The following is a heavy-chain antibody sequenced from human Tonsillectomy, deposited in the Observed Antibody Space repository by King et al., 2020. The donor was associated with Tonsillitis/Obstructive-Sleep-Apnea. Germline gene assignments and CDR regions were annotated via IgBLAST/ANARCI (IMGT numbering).Heavy chain of an antibody. CDR2: INPNSGGT. V-gene: IGHV1-2*04. Sequence: QVQLVESGAEVKKPGASVKVSCKASGYTFTGYYIHWVRQAPGQGLEWMGWINPNSGGTNYAQKFQGWVTMTRDTSISTAYMELSRLRSDETAVYYCARGSVHQMLNLYNWFDPWGQGTLVTVSS. CDR3: ARGSVHQMLNLYNWFDP. D-gene: IGHD2-2*02. J-gene: IGHJ5*02. CDR1: GYTFTGYY.